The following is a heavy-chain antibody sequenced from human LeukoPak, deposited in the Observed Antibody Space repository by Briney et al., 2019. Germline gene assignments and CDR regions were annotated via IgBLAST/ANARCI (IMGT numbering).Heavy chain of an antibody. D-gene: IGHD2-2*01. CDR3: ARDYERVVPAARYYYYMDV. CDR1: GFTFSDYY. J-gene: IGHJ6*03. V-gene: IGHV3-11*01. CDR2: ISSSGSTI. Sequence: GGSLRLSCAASGFTFSDYYVSWIRQAPGKGLEWVSYISSSGSTIYYADSVKGRFTISRDNAKNSLYLQMNSLRAEDTAVYYCARDYERVVPAARYYYYMDVWGKGTTVTVSS.